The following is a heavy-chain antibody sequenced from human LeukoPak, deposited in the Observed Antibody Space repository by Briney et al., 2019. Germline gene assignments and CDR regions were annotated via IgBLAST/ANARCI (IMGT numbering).Heavy chain of an antibody. CDR2: ISSSSYI. CDR3: ARDPDSSGYYYFDY. J-gene: IGHJ4*02. Sequence: GGSLRLSCAASGFTFSSYSMNWVRQAPGKGLEWVSSISSSSYIYYADSVKGRFTISRDNAKNSLYLQMNSLRAEDTAVYYCARDPDSSGYYYFDYWGQGTLVTVSS. CDR1: GFTFSSYS. D-gene: IGHD3-22*01. V-gene: IGHV3-21*01.